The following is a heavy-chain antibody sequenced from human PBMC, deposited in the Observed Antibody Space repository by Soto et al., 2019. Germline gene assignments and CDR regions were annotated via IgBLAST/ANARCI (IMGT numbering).Heavy chain of an antibody. Sequence: ASVKVSCKASGYSFSNYYVHWLLQAPGQGLEWMGVINPSGGSTSYPQKFQDRFTMTRDTSTSTLYMELSSLTSEDTAVYSCARVGDQSAFDYWGQGTPVTVSS. CDR1: GYSFSNYY. CDR2: INPSGGST. D-gene: IGHD1-26*01. J-gene: IGHJ4*02. CDR3: ARVGDQSAFDY. V-gene: IGHV1-46*01.